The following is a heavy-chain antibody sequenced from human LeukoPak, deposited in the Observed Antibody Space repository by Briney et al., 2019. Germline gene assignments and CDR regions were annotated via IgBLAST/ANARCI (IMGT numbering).Heavy chain of an antibody. CDR2: IYPDDSET. Sequence: GESLRISCKASGYRFTTDYIGWVRQMPGKGLEWMGIIYPDDSETNYSPSFQGQVSMSVDKSITTAYLQWSSLKASDTAIYYCTRQAYGSHFDAFDIWGQGTMVTVSS. V-gene: IGHV5-51*01. J-gene: IGHJ3*02. D-gene: IGHD3-22*01. CDR3: TRQAYGSHFDAFDI. CDR1: GYRFTTDY.